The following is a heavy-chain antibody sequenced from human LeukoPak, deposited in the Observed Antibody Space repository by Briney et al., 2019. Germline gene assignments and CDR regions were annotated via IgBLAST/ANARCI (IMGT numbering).Heavy chain of an antibody. CDR3: ARLGNTGGDYGDYEGWNY. CDR2: IYYSGDT. Sequence: SETLSLTCTVSDGAIAGYSWSWIRQPPGKGLEWIGYIYYSGDTNYNPSLQSRVTISVDTSKNHFSLKLSSVTAADTAVYYCARLGNTGGDYGDYEGWNYWGQGTLVTVSS. D-gene: IGHD4-17*01. J-gene: IGHJ4*02. CDR1: DGAIAGYS. V-gene: IGHV4-59*08.